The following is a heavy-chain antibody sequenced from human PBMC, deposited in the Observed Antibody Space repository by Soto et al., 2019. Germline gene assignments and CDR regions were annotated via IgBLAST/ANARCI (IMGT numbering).Heavy chain of an antibody. Sequence: EVQLVESGGGSVQPGGSLRLSCAASGFTLSSRSMNWVRQAPGKGLECVAYLSGSSTTIYYADSVKGRFTISRDNAKKAVYLQMNSLRDEDTAVYYCARGELDRTIDYWGQGTLVTVSS. CDR2: LSGSSTTI. V-gene: IGHV3-48*02. CDR3: ARGELDRTIDY. D-gene: IGHD1-1*01. J-gene: IGHJ4*02. CDR1: GFTLSSRS.